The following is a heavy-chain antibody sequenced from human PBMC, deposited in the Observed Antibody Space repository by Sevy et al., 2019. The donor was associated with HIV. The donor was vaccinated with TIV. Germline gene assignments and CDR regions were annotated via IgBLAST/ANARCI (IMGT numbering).Heavy chain of an antibody. CDR1: GYTFTSYD. Sequence: ASVKVSCKASGYTFTSYDINWVRQATGQGREWMGWMNPNSGNTGYAQKFQGRVTITRNTSISTAYMELSSLRSEDTAVYYCAGGYYYGSGSSHWDDAFDIWGQGTMVTVSS. CDR2: MNPNSGNT. V-gene: IGHV1-8*03. J-gene: IGHJ3*02. CDR3: AGGYYYGSGSSHWDDAFDI. D-gene: IGHD3-10*01.